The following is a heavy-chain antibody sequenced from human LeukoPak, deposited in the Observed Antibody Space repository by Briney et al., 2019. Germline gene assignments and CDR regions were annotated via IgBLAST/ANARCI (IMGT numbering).Heavy chain of an antibody. CDR2: IYHSGST. D-gene: IGHD3-22*01. Sequence: SGTLSLTCALSVYSISSGYYWGWIRQPPGKGLEWIGRIYHSGSTYYNPSLKSRVTISVDTSKNQFSLKLSSVTAADTAVYYCARLISGSSGYYHYYYYYYYMDVWGKGTTVTVSS. CDR3: ARLISGSSGYYHYYYYYYYMDV. J-gene: IGHJ6*03. CDR1: VYSISSGYY. V-gene: IGHV4-38-2*01.